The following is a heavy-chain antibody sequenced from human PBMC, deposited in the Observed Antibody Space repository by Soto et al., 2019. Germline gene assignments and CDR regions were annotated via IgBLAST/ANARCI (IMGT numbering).Heavy chain of an antibody. V-gene: IGHV3-23*01. Sequence: EVQLLESGGGLVQPGGSLRLSCAASGFTFSSYAMSWVRQAPGKGLEWVSAISGSGGSTYYADSVKGRFTISRDNSKNTLYLQMNSLRAEDTAVYYCAKDPPKYDILTGYYPTPPFDIWGQGTMVTVSS. J-gene: IGHJ3*02. CDR1: GFTFSSYA. CDR3: AKDPPKYDILTGYYPTPPFDI. D-gene: IGHD3-9*01. CDR2: ISGSGGST.